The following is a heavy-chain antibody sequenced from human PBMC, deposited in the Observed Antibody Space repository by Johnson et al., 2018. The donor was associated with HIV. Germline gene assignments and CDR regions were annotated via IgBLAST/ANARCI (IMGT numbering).Heavy chain of an antibody. CDR3: AKGDDSSGWYNGAFDI. CDR2: VSGSGGST. V-gene: IGHV3-23*04. J-gene: IGHJ3*02. Sequence: VQLVESGGGVVQPGRSLRLSCAASRFTFSSYGMSWVRQAPGKGLEWVSGVSGSGGSTYYADSVKGRFTISRDNSKNTLSLQMNSLRAEDTAVYYCAKGDDSSGWYNGAFDIWGLGTMVTVSS. CDR1: RFTFSSYG. D-gene: IGHD6-19*01.